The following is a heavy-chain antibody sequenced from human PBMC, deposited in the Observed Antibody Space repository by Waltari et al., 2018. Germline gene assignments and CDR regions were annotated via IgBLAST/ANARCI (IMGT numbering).Heavy chain of an antibody. CDR3: SSLAGI. CDR2: ISVNSEYI. CDR1: GFSFSIYP. Sequence: EVQLVESGGGLVKPGGSLRLSCAASGFSFSIYPMSWVRQAPGKGQEWVAIISVNSEYIFYADSVTGRFTISRDNAKHSLYVQRNSLTVEDTAVYYCSSLAGIWGQGTLVTVSS. J-gene: IGHJ4*02. D-gene: IGHD6-13*01. V-gene: IGHV3-21*02.